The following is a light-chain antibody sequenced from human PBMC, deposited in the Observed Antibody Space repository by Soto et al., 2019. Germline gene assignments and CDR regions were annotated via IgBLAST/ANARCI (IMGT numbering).Light chain of an antibody. J-gene: IGKJ4*01. V-gene: IGKV3-11*01. CDR1: QNIGTS. Sequence: EIVLTQSPATLSLSPGERATLACRASQNIGTSLAWYQQKPGQPPRRVIYDTSKKATGIPARLSGSGSGTDCALTISILEPETFAVYYCQHRDNWPPGATFGGGTKVEIK. CDR2: DTS. CDR3: QHRDNWPPGAT.